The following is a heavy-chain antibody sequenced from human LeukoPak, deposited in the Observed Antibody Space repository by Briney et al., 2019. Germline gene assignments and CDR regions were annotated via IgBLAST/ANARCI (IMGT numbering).Heavy chain of an antibody. CDR3: ARHPSTLVAFDI. CDR1: GGSISGSSYY. CDR2: IYYSGST. D-gene: IGHD2-8*02. V-gene: IGHV4-39*01. Sequence: SETLSLTCTVSGGSISGSSYYWGWIRQPPGKGLEWIGSIYYSGSTYYNPSLKSRVTISVDTSKNQFSLKLSSVTAADTAVYYCARHPSTLVAFDIWGQGTMVTFSS. J-gene: IGHJ3*02.